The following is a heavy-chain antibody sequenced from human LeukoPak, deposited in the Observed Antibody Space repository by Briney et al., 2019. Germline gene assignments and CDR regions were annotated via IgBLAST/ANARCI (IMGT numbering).Heavy chain of an antibody. V-gene: IGHV3-48*03. Sequence: GSLRLSCAASGFTFSSYEMNWVRQAPGKGLEWVSYISSSGSTIYYADSVKGRFTISRDNAKNSLYLQMNSLRAEDTAVYYCARDVVVAARYQYYYYGMDVWGQGTTVTVSS. D-gene: IGHD2-15*01. CDR2: ISSSGSTI. CDR3: ARDVVVAARYQYYYYGMDV. J-gene: IGHJ6*02. CDR1: GFTFSSYE.